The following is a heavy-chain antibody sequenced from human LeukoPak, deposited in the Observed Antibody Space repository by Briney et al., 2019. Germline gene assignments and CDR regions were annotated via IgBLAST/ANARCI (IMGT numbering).Heavy chain of an antibody. CDR2: ISYDGSNK. D-gene: IGHD2-2*01. V-gene: IGHV3-30*03. CDR1: GFTFSSYG. Sequence: GRSLNLSWEASGFTFSSYGMHWVRQAPGKGLEWVAVISYDGSNKYYADSVKGRFTISRDNSKNTLYLQMNSLRAEDTAVYYCATGDYFSNGGIVVVPAAFDPWGQGTLVTVSS. J-gene: IGHJ5*02. CDR3: ATGDYFSNGGIVVVPAAFDP.